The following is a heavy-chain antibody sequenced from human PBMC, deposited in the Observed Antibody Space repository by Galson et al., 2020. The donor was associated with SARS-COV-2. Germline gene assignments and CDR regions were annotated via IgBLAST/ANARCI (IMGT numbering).Heavy chain of an antibody. D-gene: IGHD3-22*01. Sequence: SETLSLTCTVSGGYITTDYYRSWIRQPTGKGMEWIGYIFYSGSSYYHPSLKSRLTISVDTSKNQFSLKLTYVIAADKAVYYCARVVVGTLSPYSFDYWGQGALVTVSS. J-gene: IGHJ4*02. CDR2: IFYSGSS. CDR3: ARVVVGTLSPYSFDY. V-gene: IGHV4-30-4*01. CDR1: GGYITTDYY.